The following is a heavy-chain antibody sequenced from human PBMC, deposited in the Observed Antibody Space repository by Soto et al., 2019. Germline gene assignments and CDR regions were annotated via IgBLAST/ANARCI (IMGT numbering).Heavy chain of an antibody. CDR1: GGSFSGYY. CDR2: IYYSGST. Sequence: SETLSLTCAVYGGSFSGYYWSWIRQPPGKGLEWIGYIYYSGSTNYNPSLKSRVTISVDTSKNQLSLKVNSVTAADTAVYYCARHVNIAVAGTGFDYWGQGTPVTVSS. V-gene: IGHV4-59*08. J-gene: IGHJ4*02. CDR3: ARHVNIAVAGTGFDY. D-gene: IGHD6-19*01.